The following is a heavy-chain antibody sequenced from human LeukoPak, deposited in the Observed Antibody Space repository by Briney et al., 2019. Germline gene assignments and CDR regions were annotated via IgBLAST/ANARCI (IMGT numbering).Heavy chain of an antibody. V-gene: IGHV3-23*01. Sequence: GGSLRLSCAASGFTFSSYAMSWVRQAPGKGLEWVSAISGSGGSTYYADSVKGRFTISRDNSKNTLYLQMNSLRAEDTAVYYCARDDYGSGSWSDYWGQGTLVTVSS. CDR3: ARDDYGSGSWSDY. CDR2: ISGSGGST. J-gene: IGHJ4*02. D-gene: IGHD3-10*01. CDR1: GFTFSSYA.